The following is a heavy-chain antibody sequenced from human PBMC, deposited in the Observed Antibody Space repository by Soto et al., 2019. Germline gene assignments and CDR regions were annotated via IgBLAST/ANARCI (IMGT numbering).Heavy chain of an antibody. J-gene: IGHJ4*02. CDR2: INHSGST. D-gene: IGHD6-19*01. V-gene: IGHV4-34*01. CDR3: ARVNAWAVAGTEYFDY. CDR1: GGSFSGYY. Sequence: QVQLQQWGAGLLKPSETLSLTCAVYGGSFSGYYWSWIRQPPGKGLEWIGEINHSGSTNYNPSLKSRVTISVDMSKNQFSLKLSSVTAADTAVYYCARVNAWAVAGTEYFDYWGQGTLVTVSS.